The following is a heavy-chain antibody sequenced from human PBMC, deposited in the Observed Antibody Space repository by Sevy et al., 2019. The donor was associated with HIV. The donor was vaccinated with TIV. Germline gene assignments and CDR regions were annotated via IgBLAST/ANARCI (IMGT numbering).Heavy chain of an antibody. Sequence: SETLSLTCTVSGGSISSSSYDWGWIRQPPGKGLEWIGSIYYSGSTYYNPSLKSRVTISVDTSKNQFSLKLSSVTAADTAVYYCASGETGFNWFDPWGQGTLVTVSS. CDR3: ASGETGFNWFDP. CDR1: GGSISSSSYD. D-gene: IGHD3-9*01. CDR2: IYYSGST. V-gene: IGHV4-39*01. J-gene: IGHJ5*02.